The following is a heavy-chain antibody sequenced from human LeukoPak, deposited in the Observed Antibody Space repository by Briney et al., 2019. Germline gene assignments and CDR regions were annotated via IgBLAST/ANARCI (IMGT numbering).Heavy chain of an antibody. CDR3: ARDPSNSSGYHAHFDS. CDR1: GYTFTSYA. Sequence: ASVKVSCTASGYTFTSYAMHWVRQAPGQRLEWMGWISCYNGDTMYAQNVQGRVTMTTDTSTRTAYIELRSLSSDDTAMYYCARDPSNSSGYHAHFDSWGQGTLVTVSS. J-gene: IGHJ4*02. CDR2: ISCYNGDT. D-gene: IGHD3-22*01. V-gene: IGHV1-18*01.